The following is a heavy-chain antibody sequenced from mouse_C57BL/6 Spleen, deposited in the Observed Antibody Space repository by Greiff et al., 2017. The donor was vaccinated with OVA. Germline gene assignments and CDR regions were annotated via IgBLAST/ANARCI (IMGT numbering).Heavy chain of an antibody. CDR1: GYTFTSYW. J-gene: IGHJ2*01. CDR2: IDPSDSYT. CDR3: ARKEGSHYFDY. V-gene: IGHV1-50*01. D-gene: IGHD1-1*02. Sequence: VQLQQPGAELVKPGASVKLSCKASGYTFTSYWMPWVKQRPGQGLEWIGEIDPSDSYTNYNQKFKGKATLTVDTSSSTAYMQLSSLTSEDSAVYCCARKEGSHYFDYWGQGTTLTVSS.